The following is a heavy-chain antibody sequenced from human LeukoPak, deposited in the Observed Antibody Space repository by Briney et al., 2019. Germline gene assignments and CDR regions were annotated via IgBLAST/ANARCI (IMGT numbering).Heavy chain of an antibody. CDR1: GGSISSYY. D-gene: IGHD3-9*01. Sequence: KPSETLSLTCTVSGGSISSYYWSWIRQPPGKGLEWIGYIYYSGSTYYNPSLKSRVTISVDTSKNQFSLKLSSVTAADTAVYYCARDPSGLRYFDWSRNPNWYFDLWGRGTLVTVSS. V-gene: IGHV4-59*06. CDR2: IYYSGST. CDR3: ARDPSGLRYFDWSRNPNWYFDL. J-gene: IGHJ2*01.